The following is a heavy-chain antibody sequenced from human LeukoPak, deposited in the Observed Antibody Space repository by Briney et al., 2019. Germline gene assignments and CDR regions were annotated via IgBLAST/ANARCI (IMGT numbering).Heavy chain of an antibody. J-gene: IGHJ6*03. V-gene: IGHV3-7*01. CDR1: GFTFSVYW. CDR2: IKQDGSEK. Sequence: GGSLRLSCAASGFTFSVYWMGWVRQAPGKGLEWVANIKQDGSEKYYVDSVKGRFTISRDNAKSSLFLQLNSLRAEDTAVYYCAKDGSMPWGYYMDVWGQGTPVTVSS. CDR3: AKDGSMPWGYYMDV. D-gene: IGHD2/OR15-2a*01.